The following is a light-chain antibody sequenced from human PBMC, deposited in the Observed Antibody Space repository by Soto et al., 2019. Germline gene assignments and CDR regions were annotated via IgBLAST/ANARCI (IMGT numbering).Light chain of an antibody. V-gene: IGLV1-44*01. CDR3: AEWDDSLNGYV. CDR2: SHN. CDR1: NSNVGRNF. J-gene: IGLJ1*01. Sequence: QSVLTQPPSASGTPGQRVTISCSGSNSNVGRNFVNWYQQFPGAAPQLLIYSHNQRPSGVPDRFSGAKSGTSASLAISGLQFEDEADYYCAEWDDSLNGYVFGTGTKLTVL.